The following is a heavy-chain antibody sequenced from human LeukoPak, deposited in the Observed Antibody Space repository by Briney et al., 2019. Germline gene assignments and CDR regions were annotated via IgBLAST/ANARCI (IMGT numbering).Heavy chain of an antibody. D-gene: IGHD3-22*01. V-gene: IGHV4-59*12. CDR1: GGSFSGYY. CDR2: IYYSGST. J-gene: IGHJ4*02. Sequence: SETLSLTCAVYGGSFSGYYWSWIRQPPGKGLEWIGYIYYSGSTNYNPSLKSRVTISLDTSKNQFSLKMSSVTAADTAVYYCAREGGSYDSSGYYSLHYYFDYWGQGTLVTVSS. CDR3: AREGGSYDSSGYYSLHYYFDY.